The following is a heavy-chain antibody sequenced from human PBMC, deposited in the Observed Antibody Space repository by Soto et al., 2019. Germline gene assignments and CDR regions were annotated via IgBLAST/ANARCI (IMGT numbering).Heavy chain of an antibody. CDR3: ARNYYDSSGYYLEYNWFDP. V-gene: IGHV3-30-3*01. CDR1: GFTFSSYT. J-gene: IGHJ5*02. D-gene: IGHD3-22*01. CDR2: ISYDGSNK. Sequence: PGGSLRLSCAASGFTFSSYTMHWVRQAPGKGLEWVAVISYDGSNKYYADSVKGRFTISRDNSKNTLYLQMSSLRAEDTAVYYCARNYYDSSGYYLEYNWFDPWGQGTLVTVSS.